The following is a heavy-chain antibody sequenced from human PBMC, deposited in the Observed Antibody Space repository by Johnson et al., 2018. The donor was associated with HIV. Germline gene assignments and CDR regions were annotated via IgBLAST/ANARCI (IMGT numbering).Heavy chain of an antibody. Sequence: MHVVESGGGLVQPGGSLRLSCAASGFTVSSNYMNWVRHAPGNGLDWVSLIYSGDSTYYADSVQGRFTISRDNSKNTLYLQMNSLRAEDTAVYYCAKPRQPSDAFDIWGQGTMVTVSS. CDR2: IYSGDST. D-gene: IGHD6-13*01. CDR1: GFTVSSNY. V-gene: IGHV3-66*02. CDR3: AKPRQPSDAFDI. J-gene: IGHJ3*02.